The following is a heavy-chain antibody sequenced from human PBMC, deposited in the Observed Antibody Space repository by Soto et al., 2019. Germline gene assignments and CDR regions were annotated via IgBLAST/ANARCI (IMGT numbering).Heavy chain of an antibody. CDR2: IKSKTDGGTT. CDR3: TTDHQYYSDGTAYDN. D-gene: IGHD3-22*01. Sequence: EVQLVESGGGLVKPGGSLRLSCAASGFIFSTAWMNWVRQAPGKGLEWVGRIKSKTDGGTTEDTAPGKVRFIISRDDSKNTVYLQMYSLRSEDTAGYYCTTDHQYYSDGTAYDNWAKGPLVTVSA. V-gene: IGHV3-15*07. CDR1: GFIFSTAW. J-gene: IGHJ4*02.